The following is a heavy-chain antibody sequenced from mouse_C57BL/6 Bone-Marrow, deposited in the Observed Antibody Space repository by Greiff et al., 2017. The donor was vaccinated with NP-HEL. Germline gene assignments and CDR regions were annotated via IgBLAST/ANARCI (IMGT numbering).Heavy chain of an antibody. CDR3: ARWETAQATDY. CDR2: INPLSCTT. V-gene: IGHV1-39*01. J-gene: IGHJ2*01. CDR1: FSSFPASP. Sequence: EVQLQQSGPELVKPFSSVKISWNSSFSSFPASPLPWLPPRTGKSLEWIGVINPLSCTTSYNQKFKGKATLTVDQSSSTAYMQLNSLTSEDSAVYYCARWETAQATDYWGQGTTLTVSS. D-gene: IGHD3-2*02.